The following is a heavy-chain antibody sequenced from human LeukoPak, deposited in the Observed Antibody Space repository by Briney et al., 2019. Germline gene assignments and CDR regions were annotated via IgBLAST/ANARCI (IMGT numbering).Heavy chain of an antibody. J-gene: IGHJ4*02. V-gene: IGHV3-11*01. CDR1: GFIFSDYY. D-gene: IGHD1-26*01. CDR3: ARDRFSGSYPLDY. Sequence: GGSLRLSCTTSGFIFSDYYMSWLRQAPGKGLEWVSYISSSGSIIYYADSVKGRFTISRDNAKNSLYLQMNSLRAEDTAVYYCARDRFSGSYPLDYWGQGTLVTVSS. CDR2: ISSSGSII.